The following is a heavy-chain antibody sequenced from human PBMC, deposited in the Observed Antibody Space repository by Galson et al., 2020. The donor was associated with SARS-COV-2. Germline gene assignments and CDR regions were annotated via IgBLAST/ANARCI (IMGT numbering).Heavy chain of an antibody. V-gene: IGHV3-23*01. CDR2: ITASGDVT. CDR1: EFTFSSYP. D-gene: IGHD1-1*01. J-gene: IGHJ1*01. Sequence: AGSLSLSCAASEFTFSSYPVTWVRQAPGKGLEWVSAITASGDVTYYADAVKGRFTISRDNSKNTVYLQMNSLRAEDSAVYYCVRRYNSPEQWGQGTLLPISS. CDR3: VRRYNSPEQ.